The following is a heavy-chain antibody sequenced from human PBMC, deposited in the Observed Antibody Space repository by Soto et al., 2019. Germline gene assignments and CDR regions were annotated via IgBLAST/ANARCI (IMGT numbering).Heavy chain of an antibody. J-gene: IGHJ4*02. V-gene: IGHV3-30-3*01. D-gene: IGHD3-3*01. CDR2: ISYDGSNK. Sequence: GGSLRLSCAASGFTFSSYAMHWVRQAPGKGLEWVAVISYDGSNKYYADSVKGRFTISRDNSKNTLYLQMNSLRAEDTAVYYCARGGYDFWSGYYILGNFDYWGQGTLVTVSS. CDR3: ARGGYDFWSGYYILGNFDY. CDR1: GFTFSSYA.